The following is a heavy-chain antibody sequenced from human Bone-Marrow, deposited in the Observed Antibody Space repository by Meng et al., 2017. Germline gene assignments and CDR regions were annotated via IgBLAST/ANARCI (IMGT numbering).Heavy chain of an antibody. D-gene: IGHD2-21*02. CDR3: AGGAKAYCGGDCYSSDFDY. CDR1: GGTFSSYA. J-gene: IGHJ4*02. CDR2: IIPNFGTA. Sequence: SVKVTCKASGGTFSSYAISWVRQAPGQGLEWMGGIIPNFGTANYAQKSQGRVTITADKSTSTAYVGLSSLRSEDTAVYYCAGGAKAYCGGDCYSSDFDYWGQGTLVTVSS. V-gene: IGHV1-69*06.